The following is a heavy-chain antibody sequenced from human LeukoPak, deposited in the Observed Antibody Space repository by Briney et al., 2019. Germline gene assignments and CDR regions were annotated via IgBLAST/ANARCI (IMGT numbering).Heavy chain of an antibody. CDR2: IYYSGST. J-gene: IGHJ4*02. Sequence: PSETLSLTCTVSGGSLSSSSYYWGWIRQPPGKGLGWIGSIYYSGSTYYNPSLKSRVTIAVDTSKNQFSLKLSTVTAADTAVYYCARLTFWSGYYYFDYWGQGTLVTVSS. D-gene: IGHD3-3*01. CDR3: ARLTFWSGYYYFDY. V-gene: IGHV4-39*01. CDR1: GGSLSSSSYY.